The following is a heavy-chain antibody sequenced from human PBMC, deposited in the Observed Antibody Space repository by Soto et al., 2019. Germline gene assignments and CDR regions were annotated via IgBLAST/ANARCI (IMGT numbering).Heavy chain of an antibody. Sequence: QVQLVQSGAEVKKPGASVKVSCKASGYTFTSYDINWVRQATGQGLEWMGWMNPNRGNTGYAQKFQGRVTMTRNTSLSTAYIELGSLRSEDTAVYYCARGDGGVVISYYFDYWGQGTLVTVSS. CDR3: ARGDGGVVISYYFDY. CDR2: MNPNRGNT. D-gene: IGHD3-3*01. J-gene: IGHJ4*02. CDR1: GYTFTSYD. V-gene: IGHV1-8*01.